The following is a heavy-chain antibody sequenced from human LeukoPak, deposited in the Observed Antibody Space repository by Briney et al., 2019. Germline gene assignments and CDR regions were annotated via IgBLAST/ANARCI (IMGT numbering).Heavy chain of an antibody. D-gene: IGHD6-19*01. V-gene: IGHV3-30*02. CDR1: GFTFSSYG. CDR2: IRYDGGNK. J-gene: IGHJ3*02. Sequence: GGSLRLSCAASGFTFSSYGMHWVRQAPGKGLEWVAFIRYDGGNKYYADSVKGRFTISRDNSKNTLYLQMNSLRAEDTAVYYCAKEWEQWLSGLDAFDIWGQGTMVTVSS. CDR3: AKEWEQWLSGLDAFDI.